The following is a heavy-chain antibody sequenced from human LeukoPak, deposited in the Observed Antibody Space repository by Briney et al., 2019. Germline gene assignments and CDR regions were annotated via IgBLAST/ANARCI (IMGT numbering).Heavy chain of an antibody. V-gene: IGHV1-69*04. CDR1: ERTFSSYA. CDR3: ASDTYYYDSSGYHSWGY. J-gene: IGHJ4*02. CDR2: IIPILGIA. Sequence: GASVKVSCKASERTFSSYAISWVRQAPGQGLEWMGRIIPILGIANYAQKFQGRVTITADKSTSTAYMELSSLRSEDTAVYYCASDTYYYDSSGYHSWGYWGQGTLVTVSS. D-gene: IGHD3-22*01.